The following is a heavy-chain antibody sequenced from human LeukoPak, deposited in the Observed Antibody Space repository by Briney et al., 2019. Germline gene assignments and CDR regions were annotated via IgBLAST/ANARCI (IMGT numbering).Heavy chain of an antibody. Sequence: SETLSLTCTVSGGSISSYYWSWIRQPAGKGLEWIGRIYTSGSTNYNPSLKSRVTISVDTSKNQFSLKLSSVTAADTAVYYCARDRTWFGELFPNWFDPWGQGTLVTVSS. D-gene: IGHD3-10*01. CDR2: IYTSGST. V-gene: IGHV4-4*07. J-gene: IGHJ5*02. CDR3: ARDRTWFGELFPNWFDP. CDR1: GGSISSYY.